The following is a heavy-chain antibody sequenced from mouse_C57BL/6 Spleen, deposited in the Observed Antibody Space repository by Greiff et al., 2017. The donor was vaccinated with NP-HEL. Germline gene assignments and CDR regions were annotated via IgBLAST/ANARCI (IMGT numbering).Heavy chain of an antibody. V-gene: IGHV1-69*01. CDR2: IDPSDSYT. CDR1: GYTFTSYW. CDR3: ARSTTVVERYFDY. Sequence: QVQLQQPGAELVMPGASVKLSCKASGYTFTSYWMHWVKQRPGQGLEWIGEIDPSDSYTNSNQKFKGKSTLTVDKSSSTAYMQLSSLTSEDSAVYYCARSTTVVERYFDYWGQGTTLTVSS. J-gene: IGHJ2*01. D-gene: IGHD1-1*01.